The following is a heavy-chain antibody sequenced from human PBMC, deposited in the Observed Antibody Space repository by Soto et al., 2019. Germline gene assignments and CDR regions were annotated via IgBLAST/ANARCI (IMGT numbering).Heavy chain of an antibody. CDR2: NYYSGIT. Sequence: SETLSLTCTFSGGSISSGGYYWTWIRQHPGKGLEWIGYNYYSGITYYNPSLKSRVTISLDTSKNQFSLKLSSVTAADTAVYYCARLVWSYGTWFDPWGQGTLVTVSS. V-gene: IGHV4-31*03. D-gene: IGHD5-18*01. J-gene: IGHJ5*02. CDR1: GGSISSGGYY. CDR3: ARLVWSYGTWFDP.